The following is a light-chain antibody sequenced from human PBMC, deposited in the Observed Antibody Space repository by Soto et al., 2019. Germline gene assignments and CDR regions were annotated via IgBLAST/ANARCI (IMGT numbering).Light chain of an antibody. J-gene: IGLJ1*01. Sequence: QSALTQPASVSGSPGQSITISCTGTSSDVGGYNYVSWYQQHPGKAPKLMIYEVSNRPSGVSNRFSGSKSGNTASLTISGLQAEDGADYYSSSYTSSSTYVFGTGTKLPVL. CDR3: SSYTSSSTYV. CDR2: EVS. V-gene: IGLV2-14*01. CDR1: SSDVGGYNY.